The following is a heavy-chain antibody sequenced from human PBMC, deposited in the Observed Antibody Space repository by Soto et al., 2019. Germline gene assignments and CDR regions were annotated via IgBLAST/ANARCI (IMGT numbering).Heavy chain of an antibody. CDR2: ITPGGDST. CDR3: ARVPSSSYHYFDY. V-gene: IGHV3-23*01. D-gene: IGHD6-13*01. CDR1: GCNFITFA. J-gene: IGHJ4*02. Sequence: GGSLRLSSTASGCNFITFAMSWVRQAPGKGLEWVSTITPGGDSTFYADSVKGRFTISRDNSKNTLYLQMSSLRAEDTAVYYCARVPSSSYHYFDYWGQGTLVTVSS.